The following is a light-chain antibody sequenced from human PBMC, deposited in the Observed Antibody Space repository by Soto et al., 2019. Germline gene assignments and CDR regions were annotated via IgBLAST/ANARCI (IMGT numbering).Light chain of an antibody. J-gene: IGKJ1*01. V-gene: IGKV1-5*03. CDR1: QSISTW. CDR3: QQYNSYSWT. Sequence: DIQMPQSPSTLSASVGARVPITCRASQSISTWLAWYQQKPGKAPKLLIYKASSLESGVPSRFSGSGSGTEFTLTISSLQPDEFATYYCQQYNSYSWTVGQGTKVDI. CDR2: KAS.